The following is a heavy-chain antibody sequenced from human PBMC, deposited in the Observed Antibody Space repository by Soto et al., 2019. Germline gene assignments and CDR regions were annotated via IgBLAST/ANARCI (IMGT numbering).Heavy chain of an antibody. CDR2: ISGSGGST. D-gene: IGHD4-17*01. V-gene: IGHV3-23*01. CDR3: AKAPNRRQTTVVTPGDY. CDR1: GFTFSSYA. J-gene: IGHJ4*02. Sequence: EVQLLESGGGLVQPGGSLRLSCAASGFTFSSYAMSWVRQAPGKGLEWVSAISGSGGSTYYADSVKGRFTISRDNSKNTLYLQMNSLRAEDTAVYYCAKAPNRRQTTVVTPGDYWGQGTLVTVSS.